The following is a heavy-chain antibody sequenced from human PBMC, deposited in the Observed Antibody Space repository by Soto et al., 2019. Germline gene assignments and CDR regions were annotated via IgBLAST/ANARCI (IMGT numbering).Heavy chain of an antibody. CDR2: IYSAGST. CDR1: GLTVSSSY. J-gene: IGHJ4*02. V-gene: IGHV3-53*01. D-gene: IGHD3-16*01. CDR3: VRDQGDHVIHFDH. Sequence: PGGSLRLSCAASGLTVSSSYMSWVRQAPGKGLQWVSVIYSAGSTYYANSVKGRFTISRDISTNMVYLQMSSLTDEDTAVYYCVRDQGDHVIHFDHWGQGALVTVSS.